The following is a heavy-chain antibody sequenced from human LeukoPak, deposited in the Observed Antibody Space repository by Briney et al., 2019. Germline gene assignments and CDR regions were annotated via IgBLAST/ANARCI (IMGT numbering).Heavy chain of an antibody. V-gene: IGHV3-23*01. CDR2: LTGSGGST. CDR3: AKDLAPAAY. D-gene: IGHD2-2*01. Sequence: AGGSLRLSCAAPGFTFSSPPMSWVRQAPGKGLEWVSALTGSGGSTYYADSVKGRFTISRDNSKKTLFLQMNSLRAEDTAVYYCAKDLAPAAYWGQGTLVTVSS. J-gene: IGHJ4*02. CDR1: GFTFSSPP.